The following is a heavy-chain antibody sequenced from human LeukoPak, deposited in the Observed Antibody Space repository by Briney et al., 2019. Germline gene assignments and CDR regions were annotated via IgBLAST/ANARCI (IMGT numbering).Heavy chain of an antibody. V-gene: IGHV3-73*01. CDR2: IRSRATTYAT. Sequence: QPGGSLRLSCAASGFTFSGSAIHWVRQASGKGLVWAGRIRSRATTYATSYAASVKGRFTISRDDSKNTAYLQMNSLKTEDTALYYCTRPDDYGDYWGQGTLVTVSS. J-gene: IGHJ4*02. CDR3: TRPDDYGDY. CDR1: GFTFSGSA.